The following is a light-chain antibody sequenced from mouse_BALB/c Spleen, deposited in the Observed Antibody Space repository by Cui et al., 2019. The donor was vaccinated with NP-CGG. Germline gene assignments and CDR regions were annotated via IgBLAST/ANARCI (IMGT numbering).Light chain of an antibody. CDR1: TGAVTTSNY. Sequence: QAVVTQEFALTTSPGQPVRLTCRSSTGAVTTSNYANWVQEKPDHLFTGLIGGTNNRAPGVPARLSGSLIGDKAALTITGAQTEDEAIYFCALWYSNHWVFGGGTKLTVL. CDR3: ALWYSNHWV. CDR2: GTN. J-gene: IGLJ1*01. V-gene: IGLV1*01.